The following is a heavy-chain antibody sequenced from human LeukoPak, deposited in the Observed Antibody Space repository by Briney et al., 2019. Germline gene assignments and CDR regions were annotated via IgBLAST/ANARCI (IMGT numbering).Heavy chain of an antibody. Sequence: PSETLSLTCAVYGGSFSGYYWSWIRQPSGKGLEWIGAINHSGSTNYNPSLKSRVTISVDTSKNQFSLKLSSVTAADTAVYYCAREGSGSSDWGQGTLVTVS. CDR1: GGSFSGYY. D-gene: IGHD1-26*01. CDR2: INHSGST. J-gene: IGHJ4*02. CDR3: AREGSGSSD. V-gene: IGHV4-34*01.